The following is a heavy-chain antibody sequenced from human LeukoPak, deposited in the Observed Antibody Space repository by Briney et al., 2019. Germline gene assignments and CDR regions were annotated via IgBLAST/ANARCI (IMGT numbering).Heavy chain of an antibody. CDR1: GFTFDGYA. Sequence: PGGSLRLSCAASGFTFDGYAIHWVRQAPGKGLEWVSGISYNSGSIGYADSVKGRFTISRDNARTSLFLQLNSLRAEDTALYYCAKDKSAVTGAFDYWGQGTLVTVSS. D-gene: IGHD3-10*01. CDR2: ISYNSGSI. CDR3: AKDKSAVTGAFDY. J-gene: IGHJ4*02. V-gene: IGHV3-9*01.